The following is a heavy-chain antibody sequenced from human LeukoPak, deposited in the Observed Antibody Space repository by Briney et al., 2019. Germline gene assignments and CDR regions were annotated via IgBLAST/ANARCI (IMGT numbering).Heavy chain of an antibody. Sequence: SETLSLTCTVSGGSISSSSYYWGWIRQPPGKGLEWIGNIYYSGSTYYNPSLESRVTMSLDTSKNQFSLKLSSVTAADTAVYYCAREGLIVVVPAAIGHNWFDPWGQGTLVTVSS. D-gene: IGHD2-2*01. CDR3: AREGLIVVVPAAIGHNWFDP. CDR1: GGSISSSSYY. J-gene: IGHJ5*02. CDR2: IYYSGST. V-gene: IGHV4-39*07.